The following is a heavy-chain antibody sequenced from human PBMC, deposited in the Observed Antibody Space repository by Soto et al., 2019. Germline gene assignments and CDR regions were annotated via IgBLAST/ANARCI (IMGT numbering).Heavy chain of an antibody. D-gene: IGHD2-2*01. Sequence: QVQLVQSGAEVKNPGASVKVSCKASGYTFTNYYIHWVRQAPGHGLEWMAIINPSSGSTNYAHNLQGRVSRARDPFTNTDYIELSSLRSEDTAIYHCARGLVAGDYWGQGTLVTVAS. CDR2: INPSSGST. V-gene: IGHV1-46*04. J-gene: IGHJ4*02. CDR1: GYTFTNYY. CDR3: ARGLVAGDY.